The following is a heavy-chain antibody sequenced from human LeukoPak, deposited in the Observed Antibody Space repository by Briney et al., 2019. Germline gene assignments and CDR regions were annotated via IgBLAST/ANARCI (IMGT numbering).Heavy chain of an antibody. CDR3: ARAPPYYDFWSGIRVGFDY. V-gene: IGHV1-2*02. D-gene: IGHD3-3*01. CDR2: INPNSGGT. CDR1: GYTFTGYY. Sequence: GASVKVSCKASGYTFTGYYMHWVRQAPGQGLEWMGWINPNSGGTNYAQKFQGRVTMTRDASISTAYMELSRLRSDDTAVYYCARAPPYYDFWSGIRVGFDYWGQGTLVTVSS. J-gene: IGHJ4*02.